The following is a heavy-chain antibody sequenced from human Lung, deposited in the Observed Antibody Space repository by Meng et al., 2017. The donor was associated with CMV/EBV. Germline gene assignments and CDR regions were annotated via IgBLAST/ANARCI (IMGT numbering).Heavy chain of an antibody. CDR2: TYYRSKWYH. J-gene: IGHJ4*02. CDR3: ARGINGGCGD. V-gene: IGHV6-1*01. CDR1: GDIVSSNSAA. Sequence: VQLQQSGPGLVKPSPTLSLTCALSGDIVSSNSAAWHWIRQSPSRGLEWLGRTYYRSKWYHEYAVSVKSRITISPDTPKNQFSLQLNSMTPEDTAVYYCARGINGGCGDWGQGTLVTVSS. D-gene: IGHD4-23*01.